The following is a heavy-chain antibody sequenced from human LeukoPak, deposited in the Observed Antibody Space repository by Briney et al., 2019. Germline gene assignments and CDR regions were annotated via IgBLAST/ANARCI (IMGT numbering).Heavy chain of an antibody. V-gene: IGHV3-23*01. Sequence: PGGSLRLSCAASGFTFSSYAMSWVRQAPGKGLEWVSAISGSGGSTYYADSVKGRFTISRDNSKNTLYLQMNSLRAEDTAVYYCAKNSESYYTFGSDAFDIWGQGTMVTVSS. D-gene: IGHD3-10*01. CDR2: ISGSGGST. CDR3: AKNSESYYTFGSDAFDI. CDR1: GFTFSSYA. J-gene: IGHJ3*02.